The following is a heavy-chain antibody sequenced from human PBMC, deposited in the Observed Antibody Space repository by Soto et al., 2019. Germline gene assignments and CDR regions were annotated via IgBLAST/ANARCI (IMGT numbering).Heavy chain of an antibody. J-gene: IGHJ5*01. Sequence: PSETLSLTCSVSGDSIISPDYYWSWIRQAPEKGLELIGYVYYRGSIYYTPSFESRVSISVDTSKNQFSLRLTSVTAADSAMYFCARVTFTPNWFDSWGQGILVTVSS. V-gene: IGHV4-30-4*01. D-gene: IGHD3-3*02. CDR3: ARVTFTPNWFDS. CDR1: GDSIISPDYY. CDR2: VYYRGSI.